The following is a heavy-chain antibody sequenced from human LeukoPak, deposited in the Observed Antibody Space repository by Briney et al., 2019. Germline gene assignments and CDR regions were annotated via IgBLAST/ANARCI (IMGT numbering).Heavy chain of an antibody. CDR3: ASSHDSSGND. D-gene: IGHD3-22*01. J-gene: IGHJ4*02. V-gene: IGHV3-7*01. CDR1: GLSFSSYW. CDR2: IQYDGTHK. Sequence: GGSLRLSCVASGLSFSSYWMAWVRQAPGKGLEWVANIQYDGTHKFYADSVKGRFTISRDNAKNSLFLEMNSLRAGDTAVYFCASSHDSSGNDWGQGTLVTVSS.